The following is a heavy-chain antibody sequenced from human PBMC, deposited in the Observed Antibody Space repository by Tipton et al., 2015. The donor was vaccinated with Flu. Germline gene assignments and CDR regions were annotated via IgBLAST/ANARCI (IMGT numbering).Heavy chain of an antibody. CDR3: ARRDYSNYVSVPKNWFDS. V-gene: IGHV4-38-2*01. D-gene: IGHD4-11*01. CDR1: GDSIRNDYF. Sequence: TLSLTCAVSGDSIRNDYFWGWIRQPPGKGLEWIGNIYHSGTTYQNPSLRSRVTILLDRAKNQFSLKLSFVTAADTAVYYCARRDYSNYVSVPKNWFDSWGQGILVAVSS. CDR2: IYHSGTT. J-gene: IGHJ5*01.